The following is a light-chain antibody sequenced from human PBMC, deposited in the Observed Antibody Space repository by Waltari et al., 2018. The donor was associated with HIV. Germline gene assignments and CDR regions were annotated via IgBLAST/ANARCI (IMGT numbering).Light chain of an antibody. V-gene: IGLV2-14*03. CDR1: SSDVCGYNY. J-gene: IGLJ3*02. Sequence: QSALTQPASVSGSPGQSITISCTGTSSDVCGYNYVSWYQQHPGKAPKLMIFDVSNRPSGVSNRFSGSKSGNTASLTISGLQAEDEASYYCSSYTTSGTRMFGGGTKLTVL. CDR2: DVS. CDR3: SSYTTSGTRM.